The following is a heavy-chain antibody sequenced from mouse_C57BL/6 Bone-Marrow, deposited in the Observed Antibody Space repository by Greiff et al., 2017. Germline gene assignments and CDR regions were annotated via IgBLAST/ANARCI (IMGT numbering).Heavy chain of an antibody. V-gene: IGHV14-4*01. D-gene: IGHD1-1*01. CDR2: IDPENGDT. J-gene: IGHJ4*01. CDR1: GFNIKDDY. Sequence: VQLKESGAELVRPGASVKLSCTASGFNIKDDYMHWVKQRPEQGLEWIGWIDPENGDTEYASKFQGKATITADKSSNTAYLQLSRLTSEDTAVYYCTTDYYGSSLYAMDYWGQGTSVTVSS. CDR3: TTDYYGSSLYAMDY.